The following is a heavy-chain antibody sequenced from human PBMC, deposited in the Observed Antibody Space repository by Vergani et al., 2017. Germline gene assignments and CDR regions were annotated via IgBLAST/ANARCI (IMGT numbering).Heavy chain of an antibody. CDR1: GGSFSGYY. V-gene: IGHV4-34*01. CDR3: ARGRRGDYYGSGSYYWGSYYYYGMDV. CDR2: INHSGST. Sequence: QVQLQQWGAGLLKPSETLSLTCAVYGGSFSGYYWSWIRQPPGKGLEWIGEINHSGSTNYNPSLKSRVTISVDTSKKQFSLKLSFVTAADTAVYYCARGRRGDYYGSGSYYWGSYYYYGMDVWGQGTTVTVSS. J-gene: IGHJ6*02. D-gene: IGHD3-10*01.